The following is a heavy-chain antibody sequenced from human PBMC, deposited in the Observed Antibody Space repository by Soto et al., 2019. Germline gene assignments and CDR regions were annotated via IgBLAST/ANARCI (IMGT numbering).Heavy chain of an antibody. CDR3: TTQSSGWTGDFDY. CDR1: GFTVSSNY. J-gene: IGHJ4*02. V-gene: IGHV3-66*01. D-gene: IGHD6-19*01. Sequence: EVQLVESGGGLVQPGGSLRLSCAASGFTVSSNYMSWVRQAPGKGLEWVSVIYSGGTTYFADSVKGRFSISRDNSKNTLFLQMNSLRVEDTDVYYCTTQSSGWTGDFDYWGQGTLVTVSS. CDR2: IYSGGTT.